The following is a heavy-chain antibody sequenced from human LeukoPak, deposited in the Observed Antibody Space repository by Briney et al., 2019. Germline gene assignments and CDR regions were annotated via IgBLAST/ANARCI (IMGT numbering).Heavy chain of an antibody. Sequence: PGGSLRLSCEASGFTFSSYAMAWVRQAPGKGLEWLSYITSSSNINYADSVKGRFTISRDNAKNSLYLQMNSLRDEDTAVYYCARSAYPGVHEFDPWGQGTLVTVSS. D-gene: IGHD6-6*01. CDR3: ARSAYPGVHEFDP. CDR2: ITSSSNI. V-gene: IGHV3-48*02. J-gene: IGHJ5*02. CDR1: GFTFSSYA.